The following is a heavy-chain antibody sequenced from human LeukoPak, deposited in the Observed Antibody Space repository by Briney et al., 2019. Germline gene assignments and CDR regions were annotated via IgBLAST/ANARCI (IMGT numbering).Heavy chain of an antibody. CDR3: AKGVYTWYYFDY. V-gene: IGHV3-23*01. Sequence: GGSLRLSCAASGFTFSSYAMSWVRQAPGKGLEWVSAISGSGGSTYYTDSVKGRFTISRDNSKNTLYLQMNSLRAENTAVYYCAKGVYTWYYFDYWGQGTLVTVSS. J-gene: IGHJ4*02. D-gene: IGHD3-16*01. CDR1: GFTFSSYA. CDR2: ISGSGGST.